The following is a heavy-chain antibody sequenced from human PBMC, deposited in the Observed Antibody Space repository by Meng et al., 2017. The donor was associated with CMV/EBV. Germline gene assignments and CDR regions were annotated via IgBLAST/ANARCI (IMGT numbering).Heavy chain of an antibody. CDR3: AREGEITIIGYPTFTFAY. CDR1: FTFSRYA. V-gene: IGHV3-30-3*01. Sequence: FTFSRYALHWVRQAPCRGLEWVAVVSYDGGITYYTDSVQGRFTISRDNSENTMYLQMNSLRPEDTAVYYCAREGEITIIGYPTFTFAYWGLGTLVTVSS. D-gene: IGHD3-22*01. J-gene: IGHJ4*02. CDR2: VSYDGGIT.